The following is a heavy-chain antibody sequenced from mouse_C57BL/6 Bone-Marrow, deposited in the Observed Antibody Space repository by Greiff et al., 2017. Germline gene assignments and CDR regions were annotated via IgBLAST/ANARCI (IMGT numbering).Heavy chain of an antibody. CDR1: GFTFSSYT. V-gene: IGHV5-9*01. D-gene: IGHD1-1*01. Sequence: EVQLVESGGGLVKPGGSLKLSCAASGFTFSSYTMAWVRQTPGKGLQWVAAISGGGGNTYYPDSVKGRVTISRDNDKNILYLQMSSLSTEDTALYYCARHVTTVLATKYFDVWGTGTTVTVSS. CDR2: ISGGGGNT. CDR3: ARHVTTVLATKYFDV. J-gene: IGHJ1*03.